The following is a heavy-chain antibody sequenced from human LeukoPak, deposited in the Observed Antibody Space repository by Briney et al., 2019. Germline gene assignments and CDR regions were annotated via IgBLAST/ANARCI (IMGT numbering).Heavy chain of an antibody. CDR3: AKATAPVALSVHYYGMDV. V-gene: IGHV3-23*01. Sequence: PGGSLRLSCAASGFTFSSSAMSWVRQAPGKGLEWVSAISNNGGYTYYADSVQGRFTISRDNSKSTLCLQMNSLRAEDTAVYYCAKATAPVALSVHYYGMDVWGQGTTVTVSS. CDR2: ISNNGGYT. D-gene: IGHD2-2*01. CDR1: GFTFSSSA. J-gene: IGHJ6*02.